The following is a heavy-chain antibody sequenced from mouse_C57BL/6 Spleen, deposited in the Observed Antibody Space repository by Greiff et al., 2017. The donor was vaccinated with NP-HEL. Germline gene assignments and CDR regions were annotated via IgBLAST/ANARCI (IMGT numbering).Heavy chain of an antibody. CDR2: ISSGGDYI. D-gene: IGHD1-1*01. Sequence: EVKVVESGEGLVKPGGSLKLSCAASGFTFSSYAMSWVRQTPEKRLEWVAYISSGGDYIYYADTVKGRFTNSRDNARNTLYLQMSSLKSEDTAMYYCTRGGSSYYYAMDYWGQGTSVTVSS. V-gene: IGHV5-9-1*02. J-gene: IGHJ4*01. CDR3: TRGGSSYYYAMDY. CDR1: GFTFSSYA.